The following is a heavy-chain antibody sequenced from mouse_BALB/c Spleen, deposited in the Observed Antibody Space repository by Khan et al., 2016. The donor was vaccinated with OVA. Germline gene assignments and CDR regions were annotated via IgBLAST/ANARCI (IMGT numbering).Heavy chain of an antibody. CDR2: IYSADGST. CDR1: GYTFTAYD. CDR3: AREGLRGVAMDY. D-gene: IGHD2-4*01. Sequence: QVQLQQPGPELVKPGALVKISCRASGYTFTAYDINWTKQRPGQGLEWIGWIYSADGSTKYNEHVRGNAPLTADQSSNPADMQLSSLTSEKSAVYFCAREGLRGVAMDYWGQGTSVSVSS. V-gene: IGHV1S56*01. J-gene: IGHJ4*01.